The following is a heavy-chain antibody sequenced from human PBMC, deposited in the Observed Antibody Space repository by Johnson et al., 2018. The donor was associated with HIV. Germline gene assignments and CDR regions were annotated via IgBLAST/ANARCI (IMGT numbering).Heavy chain of an antibody. J-gene: IGHJ3*02. CDR1: GFTFDDYG. CDR2: INWNGGIT. V-gene: IGHV3-20*04. Sequence: VQLVESGGGVVRPGGSLRLSCAAPGFTFDDYGMSWVRQAPGKGLEWVSGINWNGGITGYADSVKGRFTISRDNAKNSLYLQMNSLRAEDTALYFCARGGSGSYWGYLTDAFDIWGQGTMVTVSS. D-gene: IGHD1-26*01. CDR3: ARGGSGSYWGYLTDAFDI.